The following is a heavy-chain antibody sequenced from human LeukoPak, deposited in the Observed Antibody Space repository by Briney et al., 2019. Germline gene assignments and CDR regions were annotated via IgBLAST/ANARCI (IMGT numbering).Heavy chain of an antibody. V-gene: IGHV4-31*03. Sequence: PSETLSLTCTVSGGSISSGGYYWSWIRQHPGKGLEWIGYIYYSGSTYYNPSLKSRVTISVDTSKNQFSLKLSSVTAVDTAVYYCARETHAIGVDYWGQGTLVTVSS. D-gene: IGHD3-3*01. CDR3: ARETHAIGVDY. J-gene: IGHJ4*02. CDR2: IYYSGST. CDR1: GGSISSGGYY.